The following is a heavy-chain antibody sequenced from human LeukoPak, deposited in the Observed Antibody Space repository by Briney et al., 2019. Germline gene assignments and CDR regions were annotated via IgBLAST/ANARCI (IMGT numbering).Heavy chain of an antibody. D-gene: IGHD3-9*01. CDR2: ISAYNGNT. CDR3: AREFHVPYYDILTGYYNYWFDP. Sequence: ASVKVSCKASGYTFTGYGISWVRQAPGQGVEWRGWISAYNGNTNYAQKLQGRVTMTTDTSTSTAYMELRSLRSDDTAVYYCAREFHVPYYDILTGYYNYWFDPWGQGTLVTVSS. J-gene: IGHJ5*02. CDR1: GYTFTGYG. V-gene: IGHV1-18*01.